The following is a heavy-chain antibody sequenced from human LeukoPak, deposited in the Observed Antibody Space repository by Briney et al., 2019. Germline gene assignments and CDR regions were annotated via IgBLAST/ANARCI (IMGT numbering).Heavy chain of an antibody. D-gene: IGHD3-22*01. Sequence: GASVKVSCKASGYTFTGYYMHWVRQAPGQGLEWMGWINPNSGGTNYAQKFQGRVTMTRDTSISTAYMELSRLGSDDTAVYYCATGELYYYDSSGYDYWGQGTLVTVSS. CDR2: INPNSGGT. V-gene: IGHV1-2*02. CDR3: ATGELYYYDSSGYDY. J-gene: IGHJ4*02. CDR1: GYTFTGYY.